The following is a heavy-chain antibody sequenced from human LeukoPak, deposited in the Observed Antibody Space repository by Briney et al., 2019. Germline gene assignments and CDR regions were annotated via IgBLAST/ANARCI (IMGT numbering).Heavy chain of an antibody. V-gene: IGHV7-4-1*02. CDR1: GYTFTSYA. D-gene: IGHD3-10*01. CDR2: INTNTGNP. J-gene: IGHJ5*02. CDR3: ARLITMVRGVILNWFDP. Sequence: GASVKVSCTASGYTFTSYAMNWVRQAPGQGLEWMGWINTNTGNPTYAQGFTGRFVFSLDTSVSTAYLQISSLKAEDTAVYYCARLITMVRGVILNWFDPWGQGTLVTVSS.